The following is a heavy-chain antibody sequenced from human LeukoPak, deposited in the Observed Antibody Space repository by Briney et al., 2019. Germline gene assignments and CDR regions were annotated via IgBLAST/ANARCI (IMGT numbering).Heavy chain of an antibody. Sequence: PGGSLRLSCAGSGFTFSSYSMNWVRQAPGKGLEWVSYITSSGSPIYYADSVKGRFTVSRDNAKNSLYLQVNSLRDEDTAVYYCAKERVRGVHCFDYWGQGTLVTVSS. CDR3: AKERVRGVHCFDY. D-gene: IGHD3-10*01. V-gene: IGHV3-48*02. CDR1: GFTFSSYS. CDR2: ITSSGSPI. J-gene: IGHJ4*02.